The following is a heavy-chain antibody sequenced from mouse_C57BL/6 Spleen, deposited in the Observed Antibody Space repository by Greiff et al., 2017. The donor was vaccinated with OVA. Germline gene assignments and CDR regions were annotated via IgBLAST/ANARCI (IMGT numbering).Heavy chain of an antibody. CDR3: ARDYGSRPFAY. J-gene: IGHJ3*01. CDR2: IDPSDSET. V-gene: IGHV1-52*01. D-gene: IGHD1-1*01. CDR1: GYTFTSYW. Sequence: QVQLQQPGAELVRPGSSVKLSCKASGYTFTSYWMHWVKQGPIQGLEWIGNIDPSDSETHYNQKFKDKATLTVDKSSSTAYMQLSSLTSEDSAVYYCARDYGSRPFAYWGQGTLVTVSA.